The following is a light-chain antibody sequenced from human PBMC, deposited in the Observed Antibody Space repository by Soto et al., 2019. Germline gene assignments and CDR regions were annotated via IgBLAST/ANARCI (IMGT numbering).Light chain of an antibody. CDR2: KAS. V-gene: IGKV1-5*03. CDR3: QQYNTRT. CDR1: QTISNW. J-gene: IGKJ1*01. Sequence: IQMTQSPSTLSASVGDRVTITCRASQTISNWLAWYQQKPGKAPKLLIYKASTLESAVPSRFSGSGSGTEFTLTISSLQPDDFATYYCQQYNTRTFGQGTKVDIK.